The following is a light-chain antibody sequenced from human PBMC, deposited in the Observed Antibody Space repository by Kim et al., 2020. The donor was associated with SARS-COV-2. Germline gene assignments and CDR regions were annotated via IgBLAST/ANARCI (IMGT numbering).Light chain of an antibody. CDR2: QDS. CDR1: KLGDKY. Sequence: SYELSQPPSVSVSPGQTASITCSGDKLGDKYVCWYHQKAGQSPVLLIYQDSKRPSGIPERFSGSNSGNTATLTISGTQAMDEADYYCQAWDSITDVGLGGGTKLTVL. V-gene: IGLV3-1*01. CDR3: QAWDSITDVG. J-gene: IGLJ2*01.